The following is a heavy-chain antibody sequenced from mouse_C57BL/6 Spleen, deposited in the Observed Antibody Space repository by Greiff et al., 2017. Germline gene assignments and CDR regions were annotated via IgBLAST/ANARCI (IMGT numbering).Heavy chain of an antibody. Sequence: VKLVESGPGLVQPSQSLSITCTVSGFSLTSYGVHWVRQSPGKGLEWLGVIWSGGSTDYNAAFISRLSISKDNSKSQVFFKMNSLQADDTAIYYCARDDYDKVYAMDYWGQGTSVTVSS. CDR2: IWSGGST. D-gene: IGHD2-4*01. J-gene: IGHJ4*01. CDR3: ARDDYDKVYAMDY. V-gene: IGHV2-2*01. CDR1: GFSLTSYG.